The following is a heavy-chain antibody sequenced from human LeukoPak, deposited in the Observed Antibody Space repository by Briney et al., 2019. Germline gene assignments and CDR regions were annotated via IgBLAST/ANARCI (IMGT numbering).Heavy chain of an antibody. V-gene: IGHV1-69*04. CDR3: ARGYDSSGYYHSDFDY. D-gene: IGHD3-22*01. CDR2: IIPIFGIA. J-gene: IGHJ4*02. CDR1: GGTFSSYA. Sequence: ASVKVSCKASGGTFSSYAISWVRQAPGQGLEWMARIIPIFGIANYAQKFQGRVTITADKSTSTAYMELSSLRSEDTAVYYCARGYDSSGYYHSDFDYWGQGTLVTVSS.